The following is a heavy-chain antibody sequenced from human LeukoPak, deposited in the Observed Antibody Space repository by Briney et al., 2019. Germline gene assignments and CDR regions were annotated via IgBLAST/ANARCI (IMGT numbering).Heavy chain of an antibody. CDR3: ARTYYYGSGSPEYLFDY. J-gene: IGHJ4*02. CDR2: IYYSGTT. Sequence: SETLSLTCTVSGGSINSYYWSWIRQPPGKGLEWIGYIYYSGTTNYNPSLKSRVTISVDTSKNQFSLKVTSVTAADTAVYYCARTYYYGSGSPEYLFDYWGQGTLVTVSS. D-gene: IGHD3-10*01. CDR1: GGSINSYY. V-gene: IGHV4-59*01.